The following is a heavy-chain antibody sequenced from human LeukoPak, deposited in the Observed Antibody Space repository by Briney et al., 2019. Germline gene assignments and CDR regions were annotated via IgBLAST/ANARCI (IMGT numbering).Heavy chain of an antibody. Sequence: KPSETLCLPRAVSGCPLRIYYWRWVRQPPGKGLEWIGYIYNSGKTNYNPSLKSRVTISVDTSKNQFSLKLSSVTAADTAVYYCAREGGSSWPFDYWGQGTLVTVSS. D-gene: IGHD6-13*01. CDR1: GCPLRIYY. V-gene: IGHV4-59*01. CDR2: IYNSGKT. J-gene: IGHJ4*02. CDR3: AREGGSSWPFDY.